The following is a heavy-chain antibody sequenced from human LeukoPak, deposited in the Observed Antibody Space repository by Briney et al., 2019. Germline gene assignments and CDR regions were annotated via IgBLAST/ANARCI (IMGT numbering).Heavy chain of an antibody. CDR3: ARASSPHNWYFDL. Sequence: ASVKVSCKASGYSLRNHGISWVRQAPGQGLEWMGWIGADSGDTHYAQKLQGRVTMTTDTSTNTAYMDQGSLRSDDTAVYYCARASSPHNWYFDLWGRGVLVTVSS. CDR1: GYSLRNHG. CDR2: IGADSGDT. V-gene: IGHV1-18*01. D-gene: IGHD5-24*01. J-gene: IGHJ2*01.